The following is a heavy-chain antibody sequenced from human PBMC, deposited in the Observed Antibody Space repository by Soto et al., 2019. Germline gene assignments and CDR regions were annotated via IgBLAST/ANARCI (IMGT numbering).Heavy chain of an antibody. V-gene: IGHV3-74*01. CDR3: TRERGGGVGY. CDR2: TNEDGTTT. Sequence: EVQLVESGGGLVQPGGSLRLSCEVSGFTFSSYWMHWVRQVPGKGLVWVSRTNEDGTTTNYADSVRGRFTISRDNAKNTLYREMNGEGVDDAAVYYGTRERGGGVGYWGQGTLVTVSS. CDR1: GFTFSSYW. J-gene: IGHJ4*02. D-gene: IGHD1-26*01.